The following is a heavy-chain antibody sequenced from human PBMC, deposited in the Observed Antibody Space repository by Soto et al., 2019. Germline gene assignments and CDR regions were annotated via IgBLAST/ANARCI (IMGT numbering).Heavy chain of an antibody. CDR2: ISYDGSNK. CDR3: ARDDYYDGLYAFDY. Sequence: GGSLRLSCAASGFTFSSYAMHWVRQAPGKGLEWVAVISYDGSNKYYADSVKGRFTISRDNSKNTLYLQMNSLRAEDTAVYYCARDDYYDGLYAFDYWGQGTLVTVSS. D-gene: IGHD3-22*01. CDR1: GFTFSSYA. V-gene: IGHV3-30-3*01. J-gene: IGHJ4*02.